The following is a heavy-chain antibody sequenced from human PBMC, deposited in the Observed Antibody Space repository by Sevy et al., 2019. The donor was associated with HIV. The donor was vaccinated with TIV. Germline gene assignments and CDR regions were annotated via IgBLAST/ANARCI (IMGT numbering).Heavy chain of an antibody. Sequence: ASVKVSCKASGGTYNSYAISWVRQAPGQGLEWMGGIIPIFGTANYAQKFQGRVTITADESTSTAYMELSSLRSEDTAVYYCARDVTGDYATFDYWGQGTLVTVSS. CDR1: GGTYNSYA. CDR2: IIPIFGTA. J-gene: IGHJ4*02. CDR3: ARDVTGDYATFDY. V-gene: IGHV1-69*13. D-gene: IGHD3-9*01.